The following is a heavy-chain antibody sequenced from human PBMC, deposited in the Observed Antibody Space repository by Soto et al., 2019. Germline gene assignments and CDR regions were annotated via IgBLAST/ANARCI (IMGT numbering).Heavy chain of an antibody. CDR2: IIPIFGTA. Sequence: QVQLVQSGAEVKKPGSSVKVSCKASGGTFSSYAISWVRQAPGQGLEWMGGIIPIFGTANYAQKFQGRVTITADESTSTADRELSSLRSEDTAVYYCERISHDYGGNDDAFDIWGQGTMVTVSS. CDR1: GGTFSSYA. D-gene: IGHD4-17*01. CDR3: ERISHDYGGNDDAFDI. J-gene: IGHJ3*02. V-gene: IGHV1-69*01.